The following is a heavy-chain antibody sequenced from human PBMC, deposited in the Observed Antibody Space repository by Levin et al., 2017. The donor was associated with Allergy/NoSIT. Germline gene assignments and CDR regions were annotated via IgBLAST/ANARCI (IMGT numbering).Heavy chain of an antibody. CDR3: AREYCSGGICRRAFDI. Sequence: GGSLRLSCAASGFSPRIYWMHWVRQIPGKGLEWVSRINGDGTSTYYADSVRGRFTMSTDNAKNTLFLQMNSLREEDTAVYYCAREYCSGGICRRAFDIWGQGTVVTVSS. V-gene: IGHV3-74*01. CDR2: INGDGTST. J-gene: IGHJ3*02. D-gene: IGHD2-15*01. CDR1: GFSPRIYW.